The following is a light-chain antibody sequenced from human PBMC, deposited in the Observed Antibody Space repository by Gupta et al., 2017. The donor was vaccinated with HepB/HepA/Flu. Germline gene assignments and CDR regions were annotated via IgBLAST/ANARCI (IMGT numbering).Light chain of an antibody. J-gene: IGLJ2*01. CDR2: KDS. Sequence: SSALPQPPSVSVSPGQTASITCSGDKLGDKYACWYQQKPGQSPVLVIYKDSKRPSGIPERFSGSNSGNTATLTISGTQAMDEADYYCQAWDSSTVVFGGGTKLTVL. V-gene: IGLV3-1*01. CDR1: KLGDKY. CDR3: QAWDSSTVV.